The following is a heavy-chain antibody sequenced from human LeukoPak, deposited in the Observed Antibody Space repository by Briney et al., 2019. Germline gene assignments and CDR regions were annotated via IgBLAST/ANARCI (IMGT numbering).Heavy chain of an antibody. J-gene: IGHJ4*02. V-gene: IGHV3-74*01. D-gene: IGHD5-12*01. CDR3: ARGLGKSGYETIDY. CDR2: INSDESST. Sequence: GGSLRLSCVASGFTFSSYWMHWVRQAPGKGLVWVSRINSDESSTSYADSVKGRFTISRDNSKNTLYLQMNSLRAEDTAVYYCARGLGKSGYETIDYWGQGTLVTVSS. CDR1: GFTFSSYW.